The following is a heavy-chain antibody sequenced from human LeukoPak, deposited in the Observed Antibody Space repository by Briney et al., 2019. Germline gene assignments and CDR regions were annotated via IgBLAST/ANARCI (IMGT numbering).Heavy chain of an antibody. CDR1: GFTFSSYS. D-gene: IGHD3-22*01. Sequence: PGGSLRLSCAASGFTFSSYSMNWVRQAPGKGLEWVSYISSSSSTIYYADSVKGRFTISRDNAKNSLYLQMNSLRAEDTAVYYCARDGLYYEVTEDPLPDAFDIWGQGTMVTVSS. V-gene: IGHV3-48*01. CDR2: ISSSSSTI. J-gene: IGHJ3*02. CDR3: ARDGLYYEVTEDPLPDAFDI.